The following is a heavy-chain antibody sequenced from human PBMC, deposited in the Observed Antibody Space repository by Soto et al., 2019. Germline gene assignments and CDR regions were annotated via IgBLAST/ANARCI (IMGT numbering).Heavy chain of an antibody. CDR3: ARVGVGYCSGGSCFGGPL. CDR2: ISWNSGSI. V-gene: IGHV3-9*01. D-gene: IGHD2-15*01. CDR1: GFTFDDYA. J-gene: IGHJ4*02. Sequence: EVQLVESGGGLVQPGRSLRLSCAASGFTFDDYAMHWVRQAPGKGLEWVSGISWNSGSIGYADSVKGRFTISRDNAKNSLYLQMNSLRAEDTAVYYCARVGVGYCSGGSCFGGPLWGQGTLVTVSS.